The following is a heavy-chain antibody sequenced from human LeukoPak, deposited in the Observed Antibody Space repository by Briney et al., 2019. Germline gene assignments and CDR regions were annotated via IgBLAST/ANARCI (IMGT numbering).Heavy chain of an antibody. CDR1: GGSISSYY. V-gene: IGHV4-4*07. D-gene: IGHD3-10*01. CDR2: IYTSGST. J-gene: IGHJ4*02. CDR3: AREGDGLWFGEHHFDY. Sequence: SETLSLTCTVSGGSISSYYWSWIRQPAGKGLEWIGRIYTSGSTNYNPSLKSRVTMSVDTSKNQFSLKLSSVTAADTAVYYCAREGDGLWFGEHHFDYWAREPWSPSPQ.